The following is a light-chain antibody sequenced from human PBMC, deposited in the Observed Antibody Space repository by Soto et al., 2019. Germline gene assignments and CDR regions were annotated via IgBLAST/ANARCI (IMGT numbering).Light chain of an antibody. Sequence: DIQLTQSPPFLSASVGDRVTLTCRASQGISSYLAWYQQKPGKAPKLLIYAASTLQSGVPSRFSGSGSGTEFTLTISSLQPEDFATYYCQQLNSYPPTFGPGTKVDIK. CDR1: QGISSY. V-gene: IGKV1-9*01. CDR3: QQLNSYPPT. CDR2: AAS. J-gene: IGKJ3*01.